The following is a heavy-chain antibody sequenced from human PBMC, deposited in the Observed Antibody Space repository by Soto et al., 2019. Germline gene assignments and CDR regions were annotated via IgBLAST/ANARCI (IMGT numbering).Heavy chain of an antibody. Sequence: SETLSLTCTVSGGSISSYYWSWIRQPPGKGLEWIGYIYYSGSTNYNPSLKSRVTISVDTSKNQFSLKLSSVTAADTAVYYCARGVVMGAFDIWGQGTMVTVSS. CDR3: ARGVVMGAFDI. V-gene: IGHV4-59*01. D-gene: IGHD3-3*01. CDR1: GGSISSYY. J-gene: IGHJ3*02. CDR2: IYYSGST.